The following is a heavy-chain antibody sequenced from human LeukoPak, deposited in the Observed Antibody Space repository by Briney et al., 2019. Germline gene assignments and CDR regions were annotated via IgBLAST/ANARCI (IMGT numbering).Heavy chain of an antibody. CDR2: ITYGGTT. CDR1: GGSIRSSDYC. V-gene: IGHV4-39*01. D-gene: IGHD3-10*01. CDR3: ARYVVYGSGKYYFDY. Sequence: SETLSLTCFVSGGSIRSSDYCWSWIRQPPGKEVEWIASITYGGTTYYNPSLQSRVTISVDTSKNQFSLRLNSVTAADTAVYFCARYVVYGSGKYYFDYWGQGSLVTVSS. J-gene: IGHJ4*02.